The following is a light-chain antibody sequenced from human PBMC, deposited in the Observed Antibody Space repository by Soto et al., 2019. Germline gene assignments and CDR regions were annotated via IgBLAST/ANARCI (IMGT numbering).Light chain of an antibody. CDR1: QNGNSD. CDR3: QQYNKWPPLYT. J-gene: IGKJ2*01. CDR2: GAS. Sequence: EIVMTQSPVILSVSPGERATLSCRASQNGNSDLAWYQQKPGQAPRILIYGASTRATDIPARISGSGSGTDFTLTINGLQSEDFAVYYCQQYNKWPPLYTFGQGTKLEIK. V-gene: IGKV3-15*01.